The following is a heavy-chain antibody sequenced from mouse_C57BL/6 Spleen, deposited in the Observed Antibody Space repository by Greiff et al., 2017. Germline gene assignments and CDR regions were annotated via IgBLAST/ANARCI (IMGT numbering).Heavy chain of an antibody. CDR1: GYTFTSYG. CDR3: ARGYGSSYDAMDY. D-gene: IGHD1-1*01. J-gene: IGHJ4*01. V-gene: IGHV1-81*01. Sequence: QVQLQQSGAELARPGASVKLSCKASGYTFTSYGISWVKQRTGQGLEWIGEIYPRSGNTYYNEKCKGKATLTADKSSSTAYMELRSLTSEDSAVYFCARGYGSSYDAMDYWGQGTSVTVSS. CDR2: IYPRSGNT.